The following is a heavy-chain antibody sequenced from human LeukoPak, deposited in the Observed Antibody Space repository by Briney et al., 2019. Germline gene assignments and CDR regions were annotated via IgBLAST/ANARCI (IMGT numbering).Heavy chain of an antibody. CDR3: ARDFHVRNYDIGGYSY. CDR2: ISSSSRTI. D-gene: IGHD3-22*01. J-gene: IGHJ4*02. CDR1: GFIFSSYS. V-gene: IGHV3-48*01. Sequence: GGSLRLSCATSGFIFSSYSMNWVRQAPGKGLEWVSYISSSSRTIYYADSAKGRFTISRDNAKNSLYLQMNSLRAEDTAVYYCARDFHVRNYDIGGYSYWGQGTLVTVSS.